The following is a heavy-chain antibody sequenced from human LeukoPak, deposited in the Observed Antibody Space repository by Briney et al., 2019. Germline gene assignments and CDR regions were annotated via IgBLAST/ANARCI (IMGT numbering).Heavy chain of an antibody. CDR3: ARDREDYYYGMDV. V-gene: IGHV3-30-3*01. CDR1: GFTFSSYA. CDR2: ISYDGSNK. J-gene: IGHJ6*02. Sequence: GGSLRLSCAASGFTFSSYAMHWVRQAPGKGLEWVAVISYDGSNKYYADSVKGRFTISRDNSKNTLYLQMNSLRAEDTAVCYCARDREDYYYGMDVWGQGTTVTVSS.